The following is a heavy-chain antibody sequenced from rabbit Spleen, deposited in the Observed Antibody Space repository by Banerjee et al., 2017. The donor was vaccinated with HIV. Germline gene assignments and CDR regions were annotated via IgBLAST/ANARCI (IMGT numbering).Heavy chain of an antibody. D-gene: IGHD1-1*01. CDR2: IYAGDSGST. CDR3: ARNYVNAFDP. J-gene: IGHJ2*01. Sequence: QSLEESGGDLVKPGASLTLTCTASGFSFSSSYWICWVRQAPGKGLELIACIYAGDSGSTYYASWAKGRFTISKTSSTTVTLQMTSLTAADTATYFCARNYVNAFDPWGPGTLVTVS. CDR1: GFSFSSSYW. V-gene: IGHV1S40*01.